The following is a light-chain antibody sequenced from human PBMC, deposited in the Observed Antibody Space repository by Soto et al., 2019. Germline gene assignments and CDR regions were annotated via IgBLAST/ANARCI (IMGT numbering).Light chain of an antibody. CDR3: QQYNSYPWT. CDR2: KAS. Sequence: DIQMTPSPSTLSASVGDRVTITCRASQSISNWLAWYQQKPGKAPKLLIYKASSLESGVPSRFSGSGSGTEFTLTISSLQPDDFATYYCQQYNSYPWTFGQGTKVDIK. CDR1: QSISNW. V-gene: IGKV1-5*03. J-gene: IGKJ1*01.